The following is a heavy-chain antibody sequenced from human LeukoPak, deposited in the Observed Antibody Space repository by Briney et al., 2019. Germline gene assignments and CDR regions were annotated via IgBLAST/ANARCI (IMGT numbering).Heavy chain of an antibody. J-gene: IGHJ4*02. D-gene: IGHD3-3*01. Sequence: GGSLRLSFAASGFTFSSYAMSWVRKPPGKGLEGFSAISGSVGSTSYADSVKGRFTISRDNSKNTLYLQMNSLRAEDTAVYYCAKSSYYDFWSGYPNKSGFDYWGQGTLVTVSS. V-gene: IGHV3-23*01. CDR2: ISGSVGST. CDR3: AKSSYYDFWSGYPNKSGFDY. CDR1: GFTFSSYA.